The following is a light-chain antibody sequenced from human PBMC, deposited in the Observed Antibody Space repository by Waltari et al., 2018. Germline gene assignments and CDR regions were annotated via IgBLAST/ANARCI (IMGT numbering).Light chain of an antibody. J-gene: IGKJ3*01. Sequence: IQMTQSPSTPSASAGDRVTITCRASQSISSWLAWYQQKPGKAPKLLIYDASSLESGVPSRFSGSGSGTEFTLTISSLQPDDFATYYCQQYNSYSLTFGPGTKVDIK. V-gene: IGKV1-5*01. CDR1: QSISSW. CDR3: QQYNSYSLT. CDR2: DAS.